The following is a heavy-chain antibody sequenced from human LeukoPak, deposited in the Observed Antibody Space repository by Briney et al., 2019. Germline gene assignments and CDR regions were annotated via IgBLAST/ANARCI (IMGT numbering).Heavy chain of an antibody. CDR3: AREPATMVRGVLLGGFDP. D-gene: IGHD3-10*01. CDR2: INPDSGGT. CDR1: GYTFTGYY. V-gene: IGHV1-2*06. Sequence: GASVKVSCKASGYTFTGYYMHWVRQTPGQGLEWMGRINPDSGGTNYAQKFQGRVTMTRDTSISTAYMDLRRLRSDDTAVYYCAREPATMVRGVLLGGFDPWGQGTLVTVSS. J-gene: IGHJ5*02.